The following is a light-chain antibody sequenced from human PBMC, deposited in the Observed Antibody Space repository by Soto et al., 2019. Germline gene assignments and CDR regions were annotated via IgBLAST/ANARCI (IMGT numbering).Light chain of an antibody. CDR3: QQYGRSLFT. V-gene: IGKV3-20*01. CDR2: GAS. Sequence: EIVLTQSPGTLSLSPGERATLSCRASQSVSSSYLAWYQQKPGQAPRLLIYGASSRATGIPDRFSGSWFGTNLTITISRLELEDFAVYYCQQYGRSLFTFGPGTKVDIK. CDR1: QSVSSSY. J-gene: IGKJ3*01.